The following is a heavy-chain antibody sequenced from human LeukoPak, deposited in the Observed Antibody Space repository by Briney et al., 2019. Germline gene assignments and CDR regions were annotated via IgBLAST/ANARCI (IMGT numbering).Heavy chain of an antibody. D-gene: IGHD1/OR15-1a*01. CDR3: AAGGGNTFNP. Sequence: GGSLRLSCAASGFTFISQALSWVRQAPGKGLEWVSSFTGSAGNIHYADSVKGRFTLSRDSSKETMYLQMNSLRANDTAIYYCAAGGGNTFNPWGQGILVTVSS. J-gene: IGHJ5*02. V-gene: IGHV3-23*01. CDR1: GFTFISQA. CDR2: FTGSAGNI.